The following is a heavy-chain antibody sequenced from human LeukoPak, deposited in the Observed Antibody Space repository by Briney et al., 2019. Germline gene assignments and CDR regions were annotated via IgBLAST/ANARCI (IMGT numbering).Heavy chain of an antibody. V-gene: IGHV4-59*01. CDR2: IHDSGST. Sequence: SETLSLTCTVSGDSISSYYRSWIRQPPGKGLEWIGYIHDSGSTNYNSSLKSRVTISVDTPKNQFSLKPSSVTSADTAVYYCAISSSLFQGAFDIWGQGTMVTVSS. J-gene: IGHJ3*02. D-gene: IGHD6-13*01. CDR3: AISSSLFQGAFDI. CDR1: GDSISSYY.